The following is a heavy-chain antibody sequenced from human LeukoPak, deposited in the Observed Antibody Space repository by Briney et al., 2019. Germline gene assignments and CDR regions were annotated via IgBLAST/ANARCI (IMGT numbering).Heavy chain of an antibody. J-gene: IGHJ4*02. Sequence: GGSLRLSCAASGFTFSSYAMSWVRQAPGKGLEWVSAISGSGGSTYYADSVKGRFTISRDNSKNTLYLQMNSLRAEDTAVYYRAKDLLRTSCCRFDYWGQGTLVTVSS. CDR3: AKDLLRTSCCRFDY. CDR2: ISGSGGST. D-gene: IGHD2-2*01. CDR1: GFTFSSYA. V-gene: IGHV3-23*01.